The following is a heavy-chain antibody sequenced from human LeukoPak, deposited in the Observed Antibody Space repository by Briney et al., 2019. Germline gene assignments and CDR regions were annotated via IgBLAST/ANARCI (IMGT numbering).Heavy chain of an antibody. Sequence: GGSLRLSCAASGYTFSSYAMSWVRQASGKGLEWVANINKDGGEKYYVDSVKGRFTISRDNAKNSLYLQMNSLRADDTAVYYCVKDSPPRYSGSPPAYWGQGTLVTVSS. CDR1: GYTFSSYA. CDR2: INKDGGEK. V-gene: IGHV3-7*03. CDR3: VKDSPPRYSGSPPAY. J-gene: IGHJ4*02. D-gene: IGHD1-26*01.